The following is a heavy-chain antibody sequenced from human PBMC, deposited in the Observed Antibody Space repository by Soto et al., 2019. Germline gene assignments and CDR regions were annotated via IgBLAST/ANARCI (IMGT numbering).Heavy chain of an antibody. V-gene: IGHV3-74*01. Sequence: EVQLVESGGGLVQPGGSLRLSCTVSGFTLRNYYMHWARQAPGKGLVWVSHINSDGSTTNYADSVKGRFTISRDNAKNTLYLQMNSLRVEDTAVYYCARGGVPAALDIWGEGTMVPVSS. D-gene: IGHD3-10*01. CDR3: ARGGVPAALDI. J-gene: IGHJ3*02. CDR2: INSDGSTT. CDR1: GFTLRNYY.